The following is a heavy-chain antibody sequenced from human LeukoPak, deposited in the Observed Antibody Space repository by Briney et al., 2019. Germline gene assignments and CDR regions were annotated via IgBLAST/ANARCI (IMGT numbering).Heavy chain of an antibody. Sequence: GGSLRLSCAASGFTFSSYWMHWGRHAPGKGLVLVSRINSDGSSITYADSVKGRFTISRDNAKNTLYLQMNSLRVEDTAVYYCAREGRVSGYDFDCWGQGTLVTVSS. CDR2: INSDGSSI. V-gene: IGHV3-74*03. J-gene: IGHJ4*02. CDR3: AREGRVSGYDFDC. D-gene: IGHD5-12*01. CDR1: GFTFSSYW.